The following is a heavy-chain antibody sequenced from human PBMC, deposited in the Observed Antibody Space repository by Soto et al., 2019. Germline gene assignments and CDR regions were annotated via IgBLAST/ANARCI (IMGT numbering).Heavy chain of an antibody. CDR2: ISAYNGNT. D-gene: IGHD3-22*01. J-gene: IGHJ4*02. Sequence: QVQLVQSGAEVKKPGASVKVSCKASGYTFTSYGISWVRQAPGQGLEWMGCISAYNGNTNYAQKLQGRVTMTTDTYTRTGYMELRSLRSDDTALYYCARVEEMYDSSGHIDYWGQGTLVTVSS. CDR3: ARVEEMYDSSGHIDY. CDR1: GYTFTSYG. V-gene: IGHV1-18*01.